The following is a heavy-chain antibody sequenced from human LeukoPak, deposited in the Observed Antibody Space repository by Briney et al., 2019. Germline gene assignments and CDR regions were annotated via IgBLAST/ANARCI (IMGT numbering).Heavy chain of an antibody. D-gene: IGHD5-24*01. CDR1: GYSFTSYW. CDR3: ARRGRNGYNDDAFDI. CDR2: IYPGDSDT. Sequence: GASVKISCKGSGYSFTSYWIGWVRQMPGKGLEWMGIIYPGDSDTRYSPSFQGQVTISADKSISTAYLQWSSLKASDTAMYYCARRGRNGYNDDAFDIWGQGTMVTVSS. J-gene: IGHJ3*02. V-gene: IGHV5-51*01.